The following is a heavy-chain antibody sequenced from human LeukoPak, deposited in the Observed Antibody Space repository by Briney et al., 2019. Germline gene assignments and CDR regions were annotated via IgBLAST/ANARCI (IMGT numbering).Heavy chain of an antibody. CDR1: GFNFRDSG. Sequence: GGSLRLSCVGSGFNFRDSGMHWVRQAPGKGLEWVAVTSSDLNVKLYADSVKGRFTISRDNSRSTLYLQMNSLRPEDTAIYYCAREGYYGSGSPPSLYFDYWGQGTLVTVSS. D-gene: IGHD3-10*01. CDR2: TSSDLNVK. CDR3: AREGYYGSGSPPSLYFDY. V-gene: IGHV3-30*03. J-gene: IGHJ4*02.